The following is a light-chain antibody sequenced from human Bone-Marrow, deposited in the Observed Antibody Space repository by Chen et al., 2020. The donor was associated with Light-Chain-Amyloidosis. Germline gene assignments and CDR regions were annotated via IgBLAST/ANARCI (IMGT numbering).Light chain of an antibody. CDR3: QVWDRSSDRPV. V-gene: IGLV3-21*02. CDR2: DES. Sequence: SYVLTQPSSVSVAPGQTATIACGGNNIGSTSVHWYQQTPGQAPLLVVYDESDRPSGIPERLSGANSGNTATLTISRVEAGDEADYYYQVWDRSSDRPVFGGGTKLTVL. CDR1: NIGSTS. J-gene: IGLJ3*02.